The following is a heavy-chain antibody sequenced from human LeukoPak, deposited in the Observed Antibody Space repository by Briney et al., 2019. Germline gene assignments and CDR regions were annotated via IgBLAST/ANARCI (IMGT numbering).Heavy chain of an antibody. CDR1: GFTFSIYA. Sequence: GGSLRLSCAASGFTFSIYAIHWVRQAPGKGLEWVAVISHDGSTKYYADSVRGRFTISRDNSKNTLYLQMNSLRAEDTAVYYCAKEHDYSNYYYFDFWGQGTLVTVSS. D-gene: IGHD4-11*01. CDR3: AKEHDYSNYYYFDF. V-gene: IGHV3-30*04. J-gene: IGHJ4*02. CDR2: ISHDGSTK.